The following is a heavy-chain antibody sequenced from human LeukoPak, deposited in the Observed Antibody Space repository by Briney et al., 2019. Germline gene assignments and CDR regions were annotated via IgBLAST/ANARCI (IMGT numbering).Heavy chain of an antibody. J-gene: IGHJ4*02. CDR3: ARGLDYGDLTDYFDY. CDR2: INHSGST. D-gene: IGHD4-17*01. V-gene: IGHV4-34*01. Sequence: SETLSLTCAVYGGSFSGYYWSWIRQPPGKGLEWIGEINHSGSTNYNPSLKSRVTISVDTYKNQFSLKLSSVTAADTAVYYCARGLDYGDLTDYFDYWGQGTLVTVSS. CDR1: GGSFSGYY.